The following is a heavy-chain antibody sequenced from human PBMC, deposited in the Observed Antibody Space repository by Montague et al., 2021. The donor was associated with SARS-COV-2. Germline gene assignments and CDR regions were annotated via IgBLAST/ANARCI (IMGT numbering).Heavy chain of an antibody. D-gene: IGHD3-22*01. Sequence: SETLSLTCTVSGGSISNYNWSWIRHPPGTGMEWVGYIYYSGSTDNSPSLKSRVTISIDTSKNQFSLKVTSVTAADTAVYYCASGGGYYYDGLDVWGQGTTVTVSS. CDR3: ASGGGYYYDGLDV. CDR1: GGSISNYN. J-gene: IGHJ6*02. V-gene: IGHV4-59*01. CDR2: IYYSGST.